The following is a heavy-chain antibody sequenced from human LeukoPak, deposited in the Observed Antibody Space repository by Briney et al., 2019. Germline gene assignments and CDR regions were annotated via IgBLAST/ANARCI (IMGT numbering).Heavy chain of an antibody. CDR3: AKDSASSGKRGDYFDY. CDR2: ISWNSGSI. J-gene: IGHJ4*02. V-gene: IGHV3-9*01. D-gene: IGHD3-22*01. Sequence: PGRSLRLSCAASGFTFDDYAMHWVRQAPGKGLEWVSGISWNSGSIGYADSVKGRFTISRDNAKNSLYLQMNSLRAEDTALYYCAKDSASSGKRGDYFDYWGQGTLVTVSS. CDR1: GFTFDDYA.